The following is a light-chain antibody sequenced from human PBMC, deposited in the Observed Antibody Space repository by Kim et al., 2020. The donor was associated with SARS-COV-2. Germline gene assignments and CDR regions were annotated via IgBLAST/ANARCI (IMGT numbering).Light chain of an antibody. Sequence: SVGDRVTITCRASQGISNYLAWYQQKPGKVPKLLIYAASTLQSGVPSRFSGSGSGTDFTLTISSLQPEDVATYYCQKYNSAPPWTFGQGTKVDIK. V-gene: IGKV1-27*01. CDR2: AAS. J-gene: IGKJ1*01. CDR1: QGISNY. CDR3: QKYNSAPPWT.